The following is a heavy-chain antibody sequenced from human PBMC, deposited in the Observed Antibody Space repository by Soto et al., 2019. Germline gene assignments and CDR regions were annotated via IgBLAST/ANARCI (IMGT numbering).Heavy chain of an antibody. Sequence: GGSLRLSCAASGFTFSSYEMNWVRQAPGKGLEWVSYISSSGSTIYYADSVKGRFTISRDNTKNSLYLQMNSLRAEDTAVYYCAKRVVIRPRHVGMDVWGQGTTVTVSS. CDR3: AKRVVIRPRHVGMDV. V-gene: IGHV3-48*03. CDR1: GFTFSSYE. D-gene: IGHD3-3*01. J-gene: IGHJ6*02. CDR2: ISSSGSTI.